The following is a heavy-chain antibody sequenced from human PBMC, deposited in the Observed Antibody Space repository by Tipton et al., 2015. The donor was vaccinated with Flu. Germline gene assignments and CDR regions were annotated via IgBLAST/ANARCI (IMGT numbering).Heavy chain of an antibody. CDR2: ISGRGDRT. Sequence: SLRLSCATSGITLITFAMSWVRQAPGRGLECVSIISGRGDRTYMADSVKGRFAISRDNSKDTVYLHMNRLRADDTAVYYCVPTTAAVADDPGYYYGMEVRGQGTPVIVSS. CDR3: VPTTAAVADDPGYYYGMEV. V-gene: IGHV3-23*01. D-gene: IGHD6-19*01. J-gene: IGHJ6*02. CDR1: GITLITFA.